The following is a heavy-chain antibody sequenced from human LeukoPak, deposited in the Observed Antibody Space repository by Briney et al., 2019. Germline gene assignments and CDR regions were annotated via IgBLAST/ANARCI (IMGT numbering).Heavy chain of an antibody. V-gene: IGHV3-23*01. CDR1: AFTFSSYA. CDR3: ARGPYDYVWGSYRSDAFDI. J-gene: IGHJ3*02. D-gene: IGHD3-16*02. Sequence: GGSLRLSCAASAFTFSSYAMSWVRQAPGKGLEWVSAISGSGGSTYYADSVKGRFTISRDNSKNTLYLQMNSLRAEDTAVYYCARGPYDYVWGSYRSDAFDIWGQGTMVTVSS. CDR2: ISGSGGST.